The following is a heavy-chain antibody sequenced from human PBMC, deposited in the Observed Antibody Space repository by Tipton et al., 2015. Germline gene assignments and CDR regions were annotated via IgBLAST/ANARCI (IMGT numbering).Heavy chain of an antibody. CDR1: EFTFSSYA. Sequence: SLRLSCAASEFTFSSYAMSWVRQAPGKGLEWVSYINSGGRTKYYADSVKGRFTISRDNAKNSLYLQLNGLRAEDTALYYCTRELLPGAMDYWGLGTLVTVSS. CDR2: INSGGRTK. J-gene: IGHJ4*02. CDR3: TRELLPGAMDY. V-gene: IGHV3-48*03. D-gene: IGHD2-15*01.